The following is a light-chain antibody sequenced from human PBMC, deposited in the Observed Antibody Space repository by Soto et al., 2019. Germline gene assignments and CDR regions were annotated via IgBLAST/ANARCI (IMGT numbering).Light chain of an antibody. CDR1: SSDVGAYNF. CDR2: DVS. Sequence: QSALTQPASVSGSPGQSIAISCTGTSSDVGAYNFVSWYQQYPGKAPKLILYDVSNRPSGVSSRFSGSKSGNTASLIIFGLQAEDEADYYCSSYTTIRTYVFGSGTKVTVL. V-gene: IGLV2-14*03. CDR3: SSYTTIRTYV. J-gene: IGLJ1*01.